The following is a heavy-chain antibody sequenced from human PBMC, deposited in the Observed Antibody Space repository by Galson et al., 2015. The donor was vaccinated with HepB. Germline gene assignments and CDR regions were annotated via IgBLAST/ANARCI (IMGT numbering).Heavy chain of an antibody. D-gene: IGHD3-9*01. CDR3: AKEGLTGYYEIDY. V-gene: IGHV3-43*01. J-gene: IGHJ4*02. CDR2: ISWDGGST. CDR1: GFTFDDYT. Sequence: SLRLSCAASGFTFDDYTMHWVRQAPGKGLEWVSLISWDGGSTYYADSVKGRFTISRDNSKNSLYLQMNSLRTEDTALYYCAKEGLTGYYEIDYWGQGTLVTVSS.